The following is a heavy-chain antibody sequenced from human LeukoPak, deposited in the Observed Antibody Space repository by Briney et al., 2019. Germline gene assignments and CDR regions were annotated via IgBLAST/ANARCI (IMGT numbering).Heavy chain of an antibody. D-gene: IGHD4-17*01. J-gene: IGHJ3*02. Sequence: GGSLRLSCAASGFTVSSNYMSWVRQAPGKGLEWVSVIYSGGSTYYADSVKGRFTISKDNSKNTLYLQMNSLRAEDTAVYYCARDSRNGLAFDIWGQGTMVTVSS. V-gene: IGHV3-53*01. CDR2: IYSGGST. CDR3: ARDSRNGLAFDI. CDR1: GFTVSSNY.